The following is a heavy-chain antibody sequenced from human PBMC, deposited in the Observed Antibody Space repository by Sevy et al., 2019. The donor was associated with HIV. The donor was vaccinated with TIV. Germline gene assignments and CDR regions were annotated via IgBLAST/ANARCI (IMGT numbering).Heavy chain of an antibody. J-gene: IGHJ4*02. Sequence: GGSLRLSCAASGFTFSDYYMGWVRQAPGKGLEWVANIKQDGSQKNYLDSVKGRFTISRDKAKNSLYLQMNRLRVDDTAVYYCARELWPGDYWGQGTLVTVSS. CDR3: ARELWPGDY. V-gene: IGHV3-7*01. CDR2: IKQDGSQK. CDR1: GFTFSDYY. D-gene: IGHD2-21*01.